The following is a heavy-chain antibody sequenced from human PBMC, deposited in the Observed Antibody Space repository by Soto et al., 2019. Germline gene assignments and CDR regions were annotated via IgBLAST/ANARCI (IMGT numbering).Heavy chain of an antibody. CDR3: AKGIVVVVAAKGRDAFDI. V-gene: IGHV3-30*18. CDR1: GFTFSSYG. D-gene: IGHD2-15*01. J-gene: IGHJ3*02. CDR2: ISYDGSNK. Sequence: QVQLVESGGGVVQPGRSLRLSCAASGFTFSSYGMHWVRQAPGKGLEWVAVISYDGSNKYYADSVKGRFTISRDNSKNTLYLQMNSLRAEDTAVYYCAKGIVVVVAAKGRDAFDIWGQGTMVTVSS.